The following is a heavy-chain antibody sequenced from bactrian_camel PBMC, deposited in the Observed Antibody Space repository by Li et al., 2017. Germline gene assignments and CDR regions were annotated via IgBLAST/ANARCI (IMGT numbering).Heavy chain of an antibody. Sequence: HVQLVESGGGSVQAGGSLVLSCTISGYTYSSACMAWFRRAPGKEREGVATIDDDAATSYADSVKGRFAISRDNAKTTVYLQMNNPKPDDTAVYYCAAGCRNSGGSGLDALAYYFWGQGNQVTVS. CDR1: GYTYSSAC. D-gene: IGHD6*01. V-gene: IGHV3S53*01. CDR2: IDDDAAT. CDR3: AAGCRNSGGSGLDALAYYF. J-gene: IGHJ4*01.